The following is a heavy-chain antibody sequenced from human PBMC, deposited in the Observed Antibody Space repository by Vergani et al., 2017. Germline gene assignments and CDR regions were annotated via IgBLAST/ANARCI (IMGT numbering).Heavy chain of an antibody. Sequence: QVQLVESGGGVVQPGRSLRLSCAASGFTFSSYGMHWVRQAPGKGLEWVAVIWYDGSNKYYADSVKGRFTISRDNSKNTLYLQMNSLRAEDPALYYCAKQLGYCSSTSCYTGLYSNYYYYYYMDVWGKGTTVTVSS. CDR3: AKQLGYCSSTSCYTGLYSNYYYYYYMDV. J-gene: IGHJ6*03. V-gene: IGHV3-33*06. CDR1: GFTFSSYG. D-gene: IGHD2-2*02. CDR2: IWYDGSNK.